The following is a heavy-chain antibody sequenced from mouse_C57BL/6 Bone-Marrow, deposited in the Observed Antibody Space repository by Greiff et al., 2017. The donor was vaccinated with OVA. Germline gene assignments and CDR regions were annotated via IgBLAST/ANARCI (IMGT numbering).Heavy chain of an antibody. V-gene: IGHV5-9*01. CDR3: ARAGYYDYYAIDY. Sequence: EVKLMESGGGLVKPGGSLKLSCAASGYTFSSYCMYWVSQTPGKRLEWVATISGGGGNTYYPDSVKGRVTISRDKDKNTLYLQMSSMRSEDTALYYYARAGYYDYYAIDYWGQGTSVTVSS. CDR2: ISGGGGNT. J-gene: IGHJ4*01. D-gene: IGHD2-3*01. CDR1: GYTFSSYC.